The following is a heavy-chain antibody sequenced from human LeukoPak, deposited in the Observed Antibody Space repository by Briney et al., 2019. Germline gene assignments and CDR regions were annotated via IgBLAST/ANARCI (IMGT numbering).Heavy chain of an antibody. J-gene: IGHJ5*02. CDR2: INHSGST. CDR1: GGSFSGYY. V-gene: IGHV4-34*01. Sequence: PSETLSLTFAVYGGSFSGYYWSWIRQPPGKGLEWIGEINHSGSTNYNPSLKSRVTISVDTSKNQFSLKLSSVTAADTAVYYCAREGGTHYDFWSGYYGYEWFDPWGQGTLVTVSS. D-gene: IGHD3-3*01. CDR3: AREGGTHYDFWSGYYGYEWFDP.